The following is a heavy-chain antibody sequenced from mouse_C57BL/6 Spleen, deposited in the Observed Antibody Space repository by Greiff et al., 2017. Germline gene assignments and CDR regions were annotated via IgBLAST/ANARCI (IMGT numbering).Heavy chain of an antibody. J-gene: IGHJ4*01. CDR3: ARQTAQGYAMDY. V-gene: IGHV5-9*01. CDR2: ISGCGGNT. D-gene: IGHD3-2*02. Sequence: EVMLVESGGGLVKPGGSLKLSCAASGFTFSSYTMSWVRQTPEKRLEWVATISGCGGNTYYPDGVEGRLTISRDNAKNTLYLQMSSLRSEDTALDYCARQTAQGYAMDYWGQGTSVTVSS. CDR1: GFTFSSYT.